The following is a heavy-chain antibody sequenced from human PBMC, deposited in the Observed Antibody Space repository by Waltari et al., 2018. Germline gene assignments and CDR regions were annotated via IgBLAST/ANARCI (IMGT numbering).Heavy chain of an antibody. CDR1: GFTFSSYW. CDR2: MKSDGIEQ. J-gene: IGHJ6*02. V-gene: IGHV3-7*01. CDR3: SRDLVRGAPPYTMDV. Sequence: EERLVESGGGLVQPGGSLRLSCAASGFTFSSYWMSWVRQAPGKRLEWVALMKSDGIEQYYMDSVRGRFTISRDNAKNSLYLQMHGLRAEDSAIYYWSRDLVRGAPPYTMDVWGQGTTVTVSS. D-gene: IGHD3-10*01.